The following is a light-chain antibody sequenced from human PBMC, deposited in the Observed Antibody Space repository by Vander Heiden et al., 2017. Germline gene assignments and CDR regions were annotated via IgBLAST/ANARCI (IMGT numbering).Light chain of an antibody. CDR3: QHRSNWLT. V-gene: IGKV3-11*01. Sequence: EIVLTQSPATLSLSPGETATLSCSASQSVSSYLAWYQQKPGQAPRLLIYDASIRATGIPARFSGSGSGTDFTLTISLLDPEDFAVYYCQHRSNWLTFGGGTKVEIK. CDR2: DAS. J-gene: IGKJ4*01. CDR1: QSVSSY.